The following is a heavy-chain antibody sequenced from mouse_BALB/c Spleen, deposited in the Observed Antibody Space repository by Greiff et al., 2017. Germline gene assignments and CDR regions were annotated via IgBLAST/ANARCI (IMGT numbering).Heavy chain of an antibody. CDR2: ISYSGST. J-gene: IGHJ1*01. D-gene: IGHD2-3*01. CDR1: GYSITSDYA. Sequence: ESGPGLVKPSQSLSLTCTVTGYSITSDYAWNWIRQFPGNKLEWMGYISYSGSTSYNPSLKSRISITRDTSKNQFFLQLNSVTTEDTATYYCARWLLRDYWYFDVWGAGTTVTVSS. V-gene: IGHV3-2*02. CDR3: ARWLLRDYWYFDV.